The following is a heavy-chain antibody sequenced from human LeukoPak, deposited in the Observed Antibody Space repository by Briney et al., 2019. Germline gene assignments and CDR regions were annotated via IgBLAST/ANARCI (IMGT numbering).Heavy chain of an antibody. CDR1: GGSISSGSYY. J-gene: IGHJ4*02. CDR3: ARTGIDSGYTSVDY. V-gene: IGHV4-61*02. Sequence: SQTLSLTCTVSGGSISSGSYYWSWIRQPAGKGLEWIGRSSTSGTTNYDPSLKSRVTISVDTSKNHFSLKLSSVTAADTAFYYCARTGIDSGYTSVDYWGQGTLVTVSS. CDR2: SSTSGTT. D-gene: IGHD5-12*01.